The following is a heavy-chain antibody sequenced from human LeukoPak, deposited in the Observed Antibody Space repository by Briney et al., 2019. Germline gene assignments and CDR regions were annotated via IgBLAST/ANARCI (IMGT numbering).Heavy chain of an antibody. D-gene: IGHD6-19*01. Sequence: SETLSLTCAVYGGSFSGYYWSWIRHPPGKGLEWIGEIKHSGSTNYNPSLKSRVTISVDTSKNQFSLKLSSVTAADTAIYYCARSITRGQWLQGGGKGILVTVSS. J-gene: IGHJ4*02. CDR3: ARSITRGQWLQG. V-gene: IGHV4-34*01. CDR2: IKHSGST. CDR1: GGSFSGYY.